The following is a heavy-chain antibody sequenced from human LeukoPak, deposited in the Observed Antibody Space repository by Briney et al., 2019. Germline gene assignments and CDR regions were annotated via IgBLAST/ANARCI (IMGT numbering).Heavy chain of an antibody. CDR1: GFTFSSYG. CDR3: ATDGDNRDRYFDL. D-gene: IGHD4-23*01. V-gene: IGHV3-33*01. CDR2: IWYDGSNK. J-gene: IGHJ2*01. Sequence: PGRSLRLSCAASGFTFSSYGMHWVRQAPGKGLEWVAVIWYDGSNKYYADSVKGRFTISRDNSKNTLYLQMNSLRAEDTAVYYCATDGDNRDRYFDLWGRGTLVTVSS.